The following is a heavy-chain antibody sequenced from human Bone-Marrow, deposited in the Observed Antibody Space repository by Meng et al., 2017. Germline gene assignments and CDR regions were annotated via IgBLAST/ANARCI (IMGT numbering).Heavy chain of an antibody. CDR3: ARAIKKGMYGYCSGGSCYTLGFDY. CDR2: ISWSGSST. D-gene: IGHD2-15*01. CDR1: GFSFDDYG. J-gene: IGHJ4*02. Sequence: GESLKISCAASGFSFDDYGMSWVRQAPGKGLEWVAAISWSGSSTGYADSVKGRFTISRDNAKNSLYLQMNSLRAEDTAVYYCARAIKKGMYGYCSGGSCYTLGFDYWGQGTLVTVSS. V-gene: IGHV3-20*04.